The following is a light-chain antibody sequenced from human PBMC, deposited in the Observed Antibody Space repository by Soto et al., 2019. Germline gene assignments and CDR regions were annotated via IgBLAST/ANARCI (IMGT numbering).Light chain of an antibody. CDR1: QSVSNN. Sequence: EVVMTQSPATLSVSPGERATLSCRASQSVSNNLAWYQQKPGQAPRLLIYGASTRATGIPARFSGSGSGTEFTLTISSLQSEDFAVYYCQQYNDWPPYTFGQGTKLEIK. V-gene: IGKV3-15*01. CDR3: QQYNDWPPYT. J-gene: IGKJ2*01. CDR2: GAS.